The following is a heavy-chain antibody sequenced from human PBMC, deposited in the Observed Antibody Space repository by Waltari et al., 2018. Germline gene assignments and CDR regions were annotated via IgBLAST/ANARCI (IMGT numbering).Heavy chain of an antibody. D-gene: IGHD2-15*01. V-gene: IGHV4-31*03. Sequence: QVQLQESGPGLVQPSQTLSLTSTVPGGSIGSGGYFWSWIRQLPGKALEWIGYIYYPGSSFYNPSLRSRVTISVDTSNNQFSLKLRSVTAADTAMYYCARGVGSLYSWFDPWGQGALVTVSS. CDR3: ARGVGSLYSWFDP. CDR1: GGSIGSGGYF. CDR2: IYYPGSS. J-gene: IGHJ5*02.